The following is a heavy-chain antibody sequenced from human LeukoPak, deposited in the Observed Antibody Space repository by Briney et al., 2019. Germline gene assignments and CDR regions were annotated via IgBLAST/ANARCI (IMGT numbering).Heavy chain of an antibody. CDR3: ARGAPYYDFGSRYYYYYMDV. CDR1: GGSSSGYY. J-gene: IGHJ6*03. Sequence: SETLSLTCAVYGGSSSGYYWSWIRQPPGKGLEWIGEINHSGSTNSNPSLKSRVTISVDTSKNQFSLKLSSVTAADTAVYYCARGAPYYDFGSRYYYYYMDVWGKGATVTVSS. V-gene: IGHV4-34*01. D-gene: IGHD3-3*01. CDR2: INHSGST.